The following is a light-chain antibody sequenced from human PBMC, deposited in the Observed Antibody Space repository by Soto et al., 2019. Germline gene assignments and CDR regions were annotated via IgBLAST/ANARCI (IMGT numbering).Light chain of an antibody. CDR1: SSNIGAGYD. CDR3: QSYDSSLSGWV. J-gene: IGLJ1*01. Sequence: QSVLTQPPSVSGAPGQRVTISCTGSSSNIGAGYDVHWYQQLPGTAPKLLIYDNSNRPSGVPDRFSGSKSGTSASQAITGLQAEDEADYYCQSYDSSLSGWVFGTGTKVTVL. V-gene: IGLV1-40*01. CDR2: DNS.